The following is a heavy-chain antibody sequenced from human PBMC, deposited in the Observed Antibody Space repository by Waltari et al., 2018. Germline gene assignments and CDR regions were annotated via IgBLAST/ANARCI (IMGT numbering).Heavy chain of an antibody. V-gene: IGHV4-38-2*02. D-gene: IGHD4-17*01. CDR2: IKHQGNT. J-gene: IGHJ4*02. Sequence: QVQLQESGPGQLKPSETLSLTCSDSGYSIRDGYPWGWIRLPPGKGLEWIGSIKHQGNTYYNPSLKSRVTLSLDTSKNQFSLTLTSVTAADTALYYCARDLYGGNAAEYFDPWGQGTLLTVSS. CDR1: GYSIRDGYP. CDR3: ARDLYGGNAAEYFDP.